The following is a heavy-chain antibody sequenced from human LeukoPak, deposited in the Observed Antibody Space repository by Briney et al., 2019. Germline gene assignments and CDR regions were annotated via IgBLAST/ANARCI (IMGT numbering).Heavy chain of an antibody. CDR1: GFTFSSYW. J-gene: IGHJ4*02. D-gene: IGHD3-3*01. CDR2: IKQDGSEK. Sequence: GGSLRLSCAASGFTFSSYWMSWARQAPGKGLEWVANIKQDGSEKYYVDSVKGRFTISRDNAKNSLYLQMNSLRAEDTAVYYCARDIPDFWSGQRGYFDYWGQGTLVTVSS. V-gene: IGHV3-7*01. CDR3: ARDIPDFWSGQRGYFDY.